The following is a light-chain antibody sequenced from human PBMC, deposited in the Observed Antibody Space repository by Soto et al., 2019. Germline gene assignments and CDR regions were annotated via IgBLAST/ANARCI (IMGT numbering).Light chain of an antibody. CDR3: QQVNVYPST. Sequence: IQLTQSPSSLSASVGDRVTITCRASQDIINCLCWYHQKPWKAPNLLMYDASTLHSGVPSRFSGGGSGTDFTLTISSLQPEDFATYYCQQVNVYPSTFGGGTKVDIK. CDR1: QDIINC. V-gene: IGKV1-13*02. J-gene: IGKJ4*01. CDR2: DAS.